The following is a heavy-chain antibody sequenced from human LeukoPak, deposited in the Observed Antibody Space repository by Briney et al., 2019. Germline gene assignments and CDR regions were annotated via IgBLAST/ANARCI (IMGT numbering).Heavy chain of an antibody. J-gene: IGHJ4*02. CDR2: ISGSGGST. CDR3: AKTPTHDYYFDY. CDR1: GFTFSSYA. V-gene: IGHV3-23*01. Sequence: PGGSLRLSCAASGFTFSSYAMSWVRQAPGKGLEWVSAISGSGGSTYYADSVKGRFTTSRDNSKNTLYLQMNSLRAEDTAVYYCAKTPTHDYYFDYWGQGTLVTVSS. D-gene: IGHD1-1*01.